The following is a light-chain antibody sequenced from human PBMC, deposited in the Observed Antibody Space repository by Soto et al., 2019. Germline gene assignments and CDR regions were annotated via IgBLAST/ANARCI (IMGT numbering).Light chain of an antibody. CDR2: NAA. CDR1: QTISSW. CDR3: QQYSSYSWT. Sequence: DIQMTQSPSTLSASVGERVTITCRASQTISSWLAWYQQKPGKAPKLLIYNAASLESGGPSRFSGSGSGTEFTLTISRLQPDDFATYYCQQYSSYSWTFGQGTTVEIK. V-gene: IGKV1-5*03. J-gene: IGKJ1*01.